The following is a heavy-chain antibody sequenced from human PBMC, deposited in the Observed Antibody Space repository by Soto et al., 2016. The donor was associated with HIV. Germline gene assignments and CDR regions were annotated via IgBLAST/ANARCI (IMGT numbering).Heavy chain of an antibody. J-gene: IGHJ3*02. CDR3: TTGDTIFGVVIPGLGAFDI. D-gene: IGHD3-3*01. Sequence: EVQLVESGGGLVKPGGSLRLSCAASGFTFSNAWMSWVRQAPGKGLEWVGRIKSKTDGGTTDYAAPVKGRFTISRDDSKNTLYLQMNSLKTEDTAVYYCTTGDTIFGVVIPGLGAFDIWGQGTMVTVSS. CDR2: IKSKTDGGTT. V-gene: IGHV3-15*01. CDR1: GFTFSNAW.